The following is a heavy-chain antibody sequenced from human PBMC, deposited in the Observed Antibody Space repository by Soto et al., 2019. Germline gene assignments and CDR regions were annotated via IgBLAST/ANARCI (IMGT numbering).Heavy chain of an antibody. CDR3: ARVWGGAFDF. V-gene: IGHV4-59*01. J-gene: IGHJ3*01. CDR1: GGSISSYY. CDR2: IYYSGST. Sequence: QVQLQESGPGLVKPSETLSLTCTVSGGSISSYYWSWIRQPPGKGLEWIGYIYYSGSTNYNPSLKLRVTVSVDTSKRQFSLKLSSVTAADTAVYYCARVWGGAFDFWGQGTMVTVSS. D-gene: IGHD3-10*01.